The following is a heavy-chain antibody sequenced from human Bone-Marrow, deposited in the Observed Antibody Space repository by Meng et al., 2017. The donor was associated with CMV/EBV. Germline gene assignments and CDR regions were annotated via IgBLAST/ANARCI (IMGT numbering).Heavy chain of an antibody. CDR3: AREKVSGAECPNGLCPWGGGDY. V-gene: IGHV3-48*03. Sequence: GESLKISCAASGFTFSDYEMNWVRQAPGRGLEWVSYISDRGGSTYYADSVKGRFTISRDNAKNSLYLQMHSLRAEDTAVYYCAREKVSGAECPNGLCPWGGGDYWGQGTLVTVSS. CDR2: ISDRGGST. J-gene: IGHJ4*02. D-gene: IGHD2-8*01. CDR1: GFTFSDYE.